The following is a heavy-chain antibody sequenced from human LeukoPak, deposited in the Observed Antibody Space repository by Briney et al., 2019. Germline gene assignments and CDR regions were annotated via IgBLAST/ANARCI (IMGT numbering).Heavy chain of an antibody. V-gene: IGHV1-69*13. CDR3: ARGRYYDSSGYSDY. D-gene: IGHD3-22*01. CDR2: IIPIFGTA. Sequence: ASVKVSCTASGGTFSSYAISWVRQAPGQGLEWMGGIIPIFGTANYAQKFQGRVTITADESTSTAYMELSSLRSEDTAVYYCARGRYYDSSGYSDYWGQGTLVTVSS. CDR1: GGTFSSYA. J-gene: IGHJ4*02.